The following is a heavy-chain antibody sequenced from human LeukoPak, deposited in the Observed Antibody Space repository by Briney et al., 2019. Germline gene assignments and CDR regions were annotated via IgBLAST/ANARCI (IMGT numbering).Heavy chain of an antibody. CDR1: GGSISSGDYY. V-gene: IGHV4-30-4*01. CDR3: ARGTSGDYVNY. CDR2: IYYSGST. Sequence: PSETLSLTCTVSGGSISSGDYYWGWIRQPPGKGLEWIGYIYYSGSTYYNPSLKSRVTISVDTSKNQFSLKLSSVTAADTAVYYCARGTSGDYVNYWGQGTLVTVSS. D-gene: IGHD4-17*01. J-gene: IGHJ4*02.